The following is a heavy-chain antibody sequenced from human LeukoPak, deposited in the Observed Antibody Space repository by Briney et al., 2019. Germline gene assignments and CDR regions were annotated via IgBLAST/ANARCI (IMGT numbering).Heavy chain of an antibody. CDR3: AKGGCNSGSYLFDY. J-gene: IGHJ4*02. V-gene: IGHV3-30*18. CDR1: GFTFSSYG. D-gene: IGHD1-26*01. Sequence: PGGSLRLSCAASGFTFSSYGMPWVRQAPGKGLEWVSVISYDGSNKYYADSVKGRFTISRGNYKNTLYLQMNSLRAEDTAVYYCAKGGCNSGSYLFDYWGQGTLVTVSS. CDR2: ISYDGSNK.